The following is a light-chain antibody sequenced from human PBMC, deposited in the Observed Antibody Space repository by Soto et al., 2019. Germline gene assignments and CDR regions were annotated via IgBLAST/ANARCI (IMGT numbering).Light chain of an antibody. J-gene: IGLJ2*01. V-gene: IGLV2-8*01. CDR3: SSYAGNNNLI. CDR1: SSDVGGYNY. Sequence: QSALTQPASVSGSPGQSITISCTGTSSDVGGYNYVSWYQQHPGKAPKLIIYEATKRPSGVPDRFSGSKSDNTASLTVSGLQAEDEADYYCSSYAGNNNLIFGGGTKLTVL. CDR2: EAT.